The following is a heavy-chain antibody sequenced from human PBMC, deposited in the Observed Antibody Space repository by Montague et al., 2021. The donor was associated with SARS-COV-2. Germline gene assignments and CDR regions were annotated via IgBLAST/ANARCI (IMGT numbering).Heavy chain of an antibody. Sequence: SETLSLTCAVSGGSFSGHCCSWIRQAPGKGLEWIGEVYHSGSSNYSPSLQSHVTISLDGSKNQCSLRVKSVTAADTALYYCARGVVQGCVLRISAWAKCPFDTWGPGTMVTVSS. J-gene: IGHJ3*01. CDR1: GGSFSGHC. CDR2: VYHSGSS. V-gene: IGHV4-34*01. D-gene: IGHD6-19*01. CDR3: ARGVVQGCVLRISAWAKCPFDT.